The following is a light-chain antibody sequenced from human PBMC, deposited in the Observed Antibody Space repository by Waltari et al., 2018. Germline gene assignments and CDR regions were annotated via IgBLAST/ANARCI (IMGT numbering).Light chain of an antibody. V-gene: IGKV3-15*01. CDR1: QSVSSS. CDR3: QQYNNWPYS. J-gene: IGKJ2*03. Sequence: EIVLTQSPATLSLSPGDRATLSCRASQSVSSSLAWYQQKPGQAPRLLIYGASTRATGSPGRFSGSGSGTDFTLTITSLEPEDFAVYYCQQYNNWPYSFGQGTKVEIK. CDR2: GAS.